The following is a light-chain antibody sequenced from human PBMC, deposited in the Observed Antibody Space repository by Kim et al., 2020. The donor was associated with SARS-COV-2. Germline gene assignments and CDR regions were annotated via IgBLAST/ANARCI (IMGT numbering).Light chain of an antibody. J-gene: IGLJ2*01. Sequence: GVPDRYSGSKSGNTASLTISGLQPEDEAEYYCSSHTRNTNNVLFGGGTQLTVL. CDR3: SSHTRNTNNVL. V-gene: IGLV2-18*02.